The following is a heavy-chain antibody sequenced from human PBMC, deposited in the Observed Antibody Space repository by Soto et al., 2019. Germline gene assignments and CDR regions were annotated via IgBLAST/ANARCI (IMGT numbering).Heavy chain of an antibody. CDR1: GFTFSSYA. J-gene: IGHJ4*02. V-gene: IGHV3-23*01. CDR2: ISGSGGST. CDR3: AKSSIAARRAY. D-gene: IGHD6-6*01. Sequence: GGSLRLSCAASGFTFSSYAMSWVRQAPGKGLEWVSAISGSGGSTYYADSVKGRFTISRDNSKNSLYLQMNSLRAEDTAVYYCAKSSIAARRAYWGQGTLVTVSS.